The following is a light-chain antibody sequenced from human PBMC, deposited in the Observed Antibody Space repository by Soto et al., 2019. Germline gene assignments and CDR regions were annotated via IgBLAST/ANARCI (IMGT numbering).Light chain of an antibody. Sequence: IQLTQSPSSLSASVGDRVTITCRASPAIATFLAWYQQKPGTAPKLLIYGASTLQSEVPSRFSGSRSGTDYTLTIGSLQPEDFATYYCQQLNGSPWTFGQGTKVEIK. CDR1: PAIATF. CDR3: QQLNGSPWT. V-gene: IGKV1-9*01. CDR2: GAS. J-gene: IGKJ1*01.